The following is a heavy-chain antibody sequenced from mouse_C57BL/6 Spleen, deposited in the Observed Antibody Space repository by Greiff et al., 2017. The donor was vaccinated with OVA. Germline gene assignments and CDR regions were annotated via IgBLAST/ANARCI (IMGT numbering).Heavy chain of an antibody. CDR1: GYTFTSYW. D-gene: IGHD3-2*02. CDR2: IHPNSGST. V-gene: IGHV1-64*01. J-gene: IGHJ2*01. Sequence: QVQLQQPGAELVKPGASVKLSCKASGYTFTSYWMHWVKQRPGQGLEWIGMIHPNSGSTNYNEKFKSKATLTVDKSSSTAYMQLSSLTSEDSAVYYCARALRLHEYYFDYWGQGTTLTVSS. CDR3: ARALRLHEYYFDY.